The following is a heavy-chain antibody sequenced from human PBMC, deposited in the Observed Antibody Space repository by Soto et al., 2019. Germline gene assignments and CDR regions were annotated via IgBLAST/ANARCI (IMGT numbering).Heavy chain of an antibody. CDR1: GFTFSGYW. D-gene: IGHD4-4*01. CDR3: VRDQYGYSDVPNYYFGMDV. V-gene: IGHV3-74*01. J-gene: IGHJ6*02. Sequence: GGSLRLSCEAAGFTFSGYWMHWVRQGPGKGLLWVSRINRDGSSTKYADSVKRRFTISRDNVKNTLYLQMDRLRVEDTAIYYCVRDQYGYSDVPNYYFGMDVWGQGTTVTVSS. CDR2: INRDGSST.